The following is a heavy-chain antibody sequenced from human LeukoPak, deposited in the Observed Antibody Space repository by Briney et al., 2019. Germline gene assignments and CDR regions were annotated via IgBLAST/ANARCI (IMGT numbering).Heavy chain of an antibody. J-gene: IGHJ3*02. CDR3: VRHLSAGRPDFDI. CDR1: GGSINSYY. D-gene: IGHD1-14*01. CDR2: IYYSGST. V-gene: IGHV4-59*08. Sequence: PSETLSLTCTVSGGSINSYYWSWIRQPPGKGLEWIGYIYYSGSTNYNPSLKSRVTISVDTSNNKFSLKLTSLTAADTAVYYCVRHLSAGRPDFDIWGQGTMVTVSS.